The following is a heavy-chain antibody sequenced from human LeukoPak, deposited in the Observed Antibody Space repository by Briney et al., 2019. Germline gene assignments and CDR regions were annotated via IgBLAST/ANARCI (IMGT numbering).Heavy chain of an antibody. CDR1: GFTFSSYA. CDR3: ARSSTTVTTRFFDL. J-gene: IGHJ2*01. D-gene: IGHD4-17*01. CDR2: ISYDGSNK. Sequence: SGGSLRLSCAASGFTFSSYAMHWVRQAPGKGLEWVAVISYDGSNKYYADSVKGRFTISRDNAKNSLYLEMNSLSPEDTALYYCARSSTTVTTRFFDLWGRGTLVTVSS. V-gene: IGHV3-30*04.